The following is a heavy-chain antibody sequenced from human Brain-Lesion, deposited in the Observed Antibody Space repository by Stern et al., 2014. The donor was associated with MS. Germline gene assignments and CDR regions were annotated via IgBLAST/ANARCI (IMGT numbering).Heavy chain of an antibody. CDR1: GFSLSNAAMG. J-gene: IGHJ4*02. CDR2: IFSTGAK. CDR3: ARMREYCSGGICFAGYYDS. D-gene: IGHD2-15*01. V-gene: IGHV2-26*01. Sequence: SGPALVKPTETLTLTCSVSGFSLSNAAMGVSWIRQPPGKALECLAHIFSTGAKAYSPSLKSRLPTSKDTSSSQVVLPMTNMDTVDTATYYCARMREYCSGGICFAGYYDSWGQGTLVTVSS.